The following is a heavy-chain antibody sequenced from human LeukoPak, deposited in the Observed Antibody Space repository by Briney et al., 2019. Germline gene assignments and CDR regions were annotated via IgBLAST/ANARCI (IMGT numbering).Heavy chain of an antibody. J-gene: IGHJ4*02. Sequence: GGSLRLSCAASGFTFSTYAMNWVRQAPGKGLEWVSGISGNGDNTYYTDSVKGRFTISRDNSKNTLYLQMNSLRAEDTAVYYCAKVVSIWGQGTLVTVSS. D-gene: IGHD3-3*01. V-gene: IGHV3-23*01. CDR1: GFTFSTYA. CDR2: ISGNGDNT. CDR3: AKVVSI.